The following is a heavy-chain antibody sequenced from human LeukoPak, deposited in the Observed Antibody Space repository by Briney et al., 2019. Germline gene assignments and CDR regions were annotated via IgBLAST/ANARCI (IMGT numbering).Heavy chain of an antibody. D-gene: IGHD6-19*01. CDR3: AREVSGNSSGWDYYYYYYMDV. J-gene: IGHJ6*03. V-gene: IGHV1-8*01. Sequence: ASVKVSCKASGYTFTSYGINWVRQATGQGLEWMGWMNPNSGNTGYAQKFQGRVTMTRNTSISTAYMELSSLRPEDTAVYYCAREVSGNSSGWDYYYYYYMDVWGKGTTVTVSS. CDR1: GYTFTSYG. CDR2: MNPNSGNT.